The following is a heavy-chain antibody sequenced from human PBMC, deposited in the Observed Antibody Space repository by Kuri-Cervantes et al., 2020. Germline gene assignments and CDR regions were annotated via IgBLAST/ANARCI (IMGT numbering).Heavy chain of an antibody. CDR3: ARVPGSLSPLYYMDV. CDR2: ISSSSSTI. CDR1: GFTFSGYS. D-gene: IGHD2-15*01. V-gene: IGHV3-48*01. J-gene: IGHJ6*03. Sequence: GGSLSLSCAASGFTFSGYSMNWVRQAPGKGLEWVSYISSSSSTIYYADSVKGRFTISRDNAKNSLYLQLNSLRVEDTAVYYCARVPGSLSPLYYMDVWGKGTTVTVSS.